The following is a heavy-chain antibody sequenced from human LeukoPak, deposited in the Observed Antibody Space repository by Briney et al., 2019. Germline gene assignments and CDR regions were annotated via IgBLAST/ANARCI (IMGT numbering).Heavy chain of an antibody. CDR2: INKDGGEK. V-gene: IGHV3-7*03. J-gene: IGHJ4*02. Sequence: GGSLRLSCAASGFTFSTYNMNWVRQAPGKGLEWVANINKDGGEKYYVDSVKGRFTISRDNAKNSLYLQMNSLRADDTAVYYCVKDSPPRYSGSPPAYWGQGTLVTVSS. CDR1: GFTFSTYN. D-gene: IGHD1-26*01. CDR3: VKDSPPRYSGSPPAY.